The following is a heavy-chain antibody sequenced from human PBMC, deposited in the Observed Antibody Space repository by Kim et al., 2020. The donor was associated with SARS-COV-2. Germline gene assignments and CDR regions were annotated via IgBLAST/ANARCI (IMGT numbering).Heavy chain of an antibody. CDR3: ARDQGDGSGSYYGDYYFDY. CDR1: GDSVSSNSAA. D-gene: IGHD3-10*01. V-gene: IGHV6-1*01. Sequence: SQTLSLTCAISGDSVSSNSAAWNWIRQSPSRGLEWLGRTYYRCKWYNDYAVSVKSRITINPDTSKNQFSLQLNSVTPEDTAVYYCARDQGDGSGSYYGDYYFDYWGQGTLVTVSS. CDR2: TYYRCKWYN. J-gene: IGHJ4*02.